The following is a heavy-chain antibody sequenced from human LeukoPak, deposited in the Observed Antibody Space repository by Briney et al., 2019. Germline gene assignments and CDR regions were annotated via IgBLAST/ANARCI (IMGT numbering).Heavy chain of an antibody. CDR3: ARVDIVVVVAATLGAFDI. CDR1: GCSVSSGRYY. J-gene: IGHJ3*02. CDR2: IYYSGST. V-gene: IGHV4-61*01. Sequence: PSETLSLTCTVSGCSVSSGRYYWGWIRQPPGKGLEWIGYIYYSGSTNYNPSLKSRVTISVDTSKNQFSLKLSSVTAADTAVYYCARVDIVVVVAATLGAFDIWGQGTMVTVSS. D-gene: IGHD2-15*01.